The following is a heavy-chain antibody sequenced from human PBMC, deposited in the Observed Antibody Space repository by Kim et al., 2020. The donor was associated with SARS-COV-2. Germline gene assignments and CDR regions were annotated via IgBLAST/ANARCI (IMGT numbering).Heavy chain of an antibody. Sequence: SETLSLTCAVYGGSFSGYYWSWIRQPPGKGLEWIGEINHSGSTNYNPSLKSRVTISVDTSKNQFSLKLSSVTAADTAVYYCARGGAYYYGSGSYYNVYYYYGRDVWGQGTTVTVSS. CDR1: GGSFSGYY. V-gene: IGHV4-34*01. CDR2: INHSGST. D-gene: IGHD3-10*01. J-gene: IGHJ6*02. CDR3: ARGGAYYYGSGSYYNVYYYYGRDV.